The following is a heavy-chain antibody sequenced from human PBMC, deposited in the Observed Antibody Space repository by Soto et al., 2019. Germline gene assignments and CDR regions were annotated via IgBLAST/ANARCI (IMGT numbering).Heavy chain of an antibody. D-gene: IGHD2-21*01. J-gene: IGHJ4*02. V-gene: IGHV3-48*02. CDR3: ARGRGYCGGTNCYLDY. CDR1: GFSFSSHS. Sequence: GGSLRLSCAASGFSFSSHSMKWVRQAPGKGLEWVSYISSSGSTIYYADSVKGRFTISRDNAKDSLYLQMNSLRDDDTAVYYCARGRGYCGGTNCYLDYWGQGALVTVSS. CDR2: ISSSGSTI.